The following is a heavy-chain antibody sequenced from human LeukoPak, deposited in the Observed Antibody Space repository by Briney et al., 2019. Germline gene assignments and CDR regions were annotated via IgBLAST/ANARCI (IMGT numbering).Heavy chain of an antibody. CDR1: GFTFSSYE. CDR2: ISSSGTTI. CDR3: AREHYNYYDNSGSIDY. V-gene: IGHV3-48*03. J-gene: IGHJ4*02. D-gene: IGHD3-22*01. Sequence: GGSLRLSCAASGFTFSSYEMMWVRQAPGKGLEFLSYISSSGTTIYYADSVKGRFTISRDNPKNTLYLQMNSLRAEDTAVYYCAREHYNYYDNSGSIDYWGQGTLVTVSS.